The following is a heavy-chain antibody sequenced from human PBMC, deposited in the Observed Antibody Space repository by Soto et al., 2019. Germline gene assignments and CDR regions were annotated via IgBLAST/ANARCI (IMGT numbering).Heavy chain of an antibody. CDR3: AHEQQLVFQH. V-gene: IGHV3-33*06. J-gene: IGHJ1*01. D-gene: IGHD6-13*01. CDR2: IWYDGSNK. CDR1: GFTFSSYG. Sequence: QVQLVESGGGVVQPGRSLRLSCAASGFTFSSYGMHWVRQAPGKGLEWVAVIWYDGSNKYYADSVKGRFTISRDNSKNTLYLQMNSPRAEDTAVYYCAHEQQLVFQHWGRGTLVTVSS.